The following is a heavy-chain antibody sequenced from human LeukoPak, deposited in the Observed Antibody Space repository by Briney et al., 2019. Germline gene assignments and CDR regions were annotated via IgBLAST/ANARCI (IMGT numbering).Heavy chain of an antibody. Sequence: SVKVSCKASGYTFTSYGISWVRQAPGQGLEWMGGIIPIFGTANYAQKFQGRVTITTDESTSTAYMELSSLRSEDTAVYYCARNRIGYSSSVLRAFDIWGQGTMVTVSS. CDR3: ARNRIGYSSSVLRAFDI. J-gene: IGHJ3*02. CDR2: IIPIFGTA. D-gene: IGHD6-6*01. V-gene: IGHV1-69*05. CDR1: GYTFTSYG.